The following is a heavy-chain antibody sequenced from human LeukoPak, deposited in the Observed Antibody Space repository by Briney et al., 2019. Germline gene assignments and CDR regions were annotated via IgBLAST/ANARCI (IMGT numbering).Heavy chain of an antibody. CDR1: GYTFTSYG. D-gene: IGHD1-1*01. CDR2: INPNSGGT. V-gene: IGHV1-2*04. CDR3: ARMNWNHAFDI. Sequence: ASVKVSCKASGYTFTSYGISWVRQAPGQGLEWMGWINPNSGGTNYAQKFQGWVTMTRDTSISTAYMELSRLRSDDTAVYYCARMNWNHAFDIWGQGTMVTVSS. J-gene: IGHJ3*02.